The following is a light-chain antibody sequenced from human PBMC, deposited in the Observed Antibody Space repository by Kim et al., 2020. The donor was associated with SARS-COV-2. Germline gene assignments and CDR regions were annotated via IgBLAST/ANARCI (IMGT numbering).Light chain of an antibody. J-gene: IGLJ1*01. Sequence: VSPGQTASITCSGDRLEEKYACWYQQKPGQSPVLVIYEDTKRPSGIPERFSGFNSGNTATLTISGTQAVDEADYYCQAWDSSTYVFGAGTKVTVL. V-gene: IGLV3-1*01. CDR2: EDT. CDR3: QAWDSSTYV. CDR1: RLEEKY.